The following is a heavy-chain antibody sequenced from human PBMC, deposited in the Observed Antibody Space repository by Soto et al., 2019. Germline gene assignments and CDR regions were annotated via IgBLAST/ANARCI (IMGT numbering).Heavy chain of an antibody. J-gene: IGHJ4*02. V-gene: IGHV1-18*01. CDR2: ISAYNGNT. Sequence: QVHLEQSGAEMKKPGASVNVSCKASGYSFSTYGVSWVRQAPGQGPEWMGWISAYNGNTNYAQRFQGRLTLTTDTSTSRAYMELRGLRSDDTAVYYCVRGPDIIVVPSALGHFDHWGQGTLVTVSS. CDR1: GYSFSTYG. D-gene: IGHD2-2*01. CDR3: VRGPDIIVVPSALGHFDH.